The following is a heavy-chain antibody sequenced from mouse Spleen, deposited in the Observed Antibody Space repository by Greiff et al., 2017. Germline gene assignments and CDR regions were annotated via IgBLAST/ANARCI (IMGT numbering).Heavy chain of an antibody. Sequence: EVQLVESGGGLVKPGGSLKLSCAASGFTFSSYAMSWVRQTPEKRLEWVATISSGGSYTYYPDSVKGRFTISRDNAKNTLYLQMSSLRSEDTAMYYCARHQDYGSSPYWYFDVWGAGTTVTVSS. CDR1: GFTFSSYA. CDR2: ISSGGSYT. CDR3: ARHQDYGSSPYWYFDV. V-gene: IGHV5-9-3*01. D-gene: IGHD1-1*01. J-gene: IGHJ1*01.